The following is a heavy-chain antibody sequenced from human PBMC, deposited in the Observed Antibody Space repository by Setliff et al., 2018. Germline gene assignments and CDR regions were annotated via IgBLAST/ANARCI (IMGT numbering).Heavy chain of an antibody. Sequence: TLSLTCTFSGFSLSTSGMRVSWIRQPPGKALEWLARIDWDDDKFYSTSLKTRLTISKDTSKNQVVLTMTNMDPVDTATYYCARGIWNTTMALFDYWGQGTLVTVSS. CDR2: IDWDDDK. V-gene: IGHV2-70*04. CDR3: ARGIWNTTMALFDY. J-gene: IGHJ4*02. D-gene: IGHD5-18*01. CDR1: GFSLSTSGMR.